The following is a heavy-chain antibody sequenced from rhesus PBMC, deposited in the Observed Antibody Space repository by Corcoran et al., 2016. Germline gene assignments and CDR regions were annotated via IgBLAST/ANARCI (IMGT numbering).Heavy chain of an antibody. J-gene: IGHJ4*01. CDR2: IYWDDYK. D-gene: IGHD2-27*01. CDR1: GFSLSNSGMG. Sequence: QVTLKESGHALVKPTQTLTLTCTFAGFSLSNSGMGVGWIRQTQGTALEWLALIYWDDYKYYSTSLKGTITISKDTSENQVVLRMTNIDPVDTATYYCARVLVFSGSYCYAQFDYWGQGVLVTVSS. V-gene: IGHV2S1*01. CDR3: ARVLVFSGSYCYAQFDY.